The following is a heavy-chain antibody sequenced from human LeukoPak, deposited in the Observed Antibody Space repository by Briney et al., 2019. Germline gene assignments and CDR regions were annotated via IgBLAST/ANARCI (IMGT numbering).Heavy chain of an antibody. CDR3: AKERKLLPFDC. CDR2: IQSDEIDK. Sequence: GGSLRLSCAASGFTFTTYGMHWVRQAPGKGLEWVAFIQSDEIDKFYADSVKGRFTISRDNSRNTVYLQMNSLRAEDTAVYYCAKERKLLPFDCWGQGTLVTVSS. CDR1: GFTFTTYG. V-gene: IGHV3-30*02. D-gene: IGHD4-23*01. J-gene: IGHJ4*02.